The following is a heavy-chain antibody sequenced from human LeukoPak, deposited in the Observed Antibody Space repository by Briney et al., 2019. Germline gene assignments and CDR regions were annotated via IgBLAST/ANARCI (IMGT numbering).Heavy chain of an antibody. J-gene: IGHJ3*02. D-gene: IGHD3-3*01. V-gene: IGHV4-59*05. CDR3: AVWAANYDFWKDAFDI. CDR1: GDSVTNHY. CDR2: IYYSGST. Sequence: SETLSLTCIVSGDSVTNHYWSLIRQPPGKGLEWIGSIYYSGSTYYNPSLKSRVTISVDTSKNQFSLKLSSVTAADTAVYYCAVWAANYDFWKDAFDIWGQGTMVTVSS.